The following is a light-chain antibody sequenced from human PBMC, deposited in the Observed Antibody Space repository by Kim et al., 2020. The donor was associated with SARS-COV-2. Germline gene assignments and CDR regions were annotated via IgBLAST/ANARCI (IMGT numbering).Light chain of an antibody. J-gene: IGLJ2*01. CDR2: DNN. CDR1: PSNIGGNS. CDR3: AAWDDSLNGVV. V-gene: IGLV1-44*01. Sequence: QRVPISCSGSPSNIGGNSVHWYQQLSGAAPKLLIYDNNRRPSGVPDRFSGSKSGSSASLAISGVQSDDEADYHCAAWDDSLNGVVFGGGTQLTVL.